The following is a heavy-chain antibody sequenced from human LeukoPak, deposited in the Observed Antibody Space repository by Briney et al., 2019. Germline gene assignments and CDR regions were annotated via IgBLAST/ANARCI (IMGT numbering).Heavy chain of an antibody. D-gene: IGHD4-11*01. CDR2: IYYSGST. Sequence: SETLSLTCTVSGGSISSGTYYWGWIRQPPGKGLEWIGSIYYSGSTYYNPSPTSRVTISIDTSKTQFSLKLSSATAADTAVYYCATTSHYSNYVFDYWGQGTLVTVSS. V-gene: IGHV4-39*01. J-gene: IGHJ4*02. CDR1: GGSISSGTYY. CDR3: ATTSHYSNYVFDY.